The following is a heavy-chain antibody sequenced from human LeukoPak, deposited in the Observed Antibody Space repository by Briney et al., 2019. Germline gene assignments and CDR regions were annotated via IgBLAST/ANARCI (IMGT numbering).Heavy chain of an antibody. CDR3: ARDRTMIISY. D-gene: IGHD3-22*01. Sequence: GASVKVSCKASGYTFTGYYMHWVRHAPGQGLEWRGQINPNSGGTNYAQKIQGRVTMTRDTSIRTANMEPRKLRSDDTAVYYCARDRTMIISYWGQGTLVTVSS. CDR1: GYTFTGYY. CDR2: INPNSGGT. V-gene: IGHV1-2*06. J-gene: IGHJ4*02.